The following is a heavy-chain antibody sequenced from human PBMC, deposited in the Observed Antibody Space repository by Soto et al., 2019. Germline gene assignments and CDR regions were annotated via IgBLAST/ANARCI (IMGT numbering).Heavy chain of an antibody. Sequence: ASVKVSCKASGYTFTSYGISWVRQAPGQGLEWMGWISAYNGNTNYAQKPQGRVTMTTDTSTSTAYMELRSLRSDDTAVYYCARDPHPGYSSGWSAYWGQGTLVTVSS. V-gene: IGHV1-18*04. CDR2: ISAYNGNT. CDR1: GYTFTSYG. J-gene: IGHJ4*02. CDR3: ARDPHPGYSSGWSAY. D-gene: IGHD6-19*01.